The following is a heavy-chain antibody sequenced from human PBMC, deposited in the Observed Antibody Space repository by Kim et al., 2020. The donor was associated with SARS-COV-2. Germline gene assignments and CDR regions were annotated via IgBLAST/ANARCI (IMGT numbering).Heavy chain of an antibody. Sequence: GGSLRLSCAASGFTFSSYGMHWVRQAPGKGLEWVAVIWYDGSNKYYADSVKGRFTISRDNSKNTLYLQMNSLRAEDTAVYYCARDQNLNYYDSSGSSLDYWGQGTLVTVSS. J-gene: IGHJ4*02. CDR1: GFTFSSYG. CDR3: ARDQNLNYYDSSGSSLDY. V-gene: IGHV3-33*01. D-gene: IGHD3-22*01. CDR2: IWYDGSNK.